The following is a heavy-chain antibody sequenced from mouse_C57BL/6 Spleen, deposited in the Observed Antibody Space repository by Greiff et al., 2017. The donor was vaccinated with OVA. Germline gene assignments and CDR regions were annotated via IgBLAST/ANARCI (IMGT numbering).Heavy chain of an antibody. V-gene: IGHV1-15*01. CDR3: TRILDDAMDY. CDR1: GYTFTDYE. Sequence: QVQLQQSGAELVRPGASVTLSCKASGYTFTDYEMHWVKQTPVHGLEWIGAIDPDTGGTDYNQKFKGQAILTADNSSSTAYMELRSLTSEDAAVYYCTRILDDAMDYWGQGTSVTVSS. CDR2: IDPDTGGT. J-gene: IGHJ4*01.